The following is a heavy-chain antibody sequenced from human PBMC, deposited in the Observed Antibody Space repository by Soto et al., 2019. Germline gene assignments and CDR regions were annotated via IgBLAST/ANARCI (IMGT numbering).Heavy chain of an antibody. CDR1: GYSFTTYW. CDR3: ARVGHDYSNSGMDV. D-gene: IGHD4-4*01. CDR2: IDPGGSDT. Sequence: GECLKISCTASGYSFTTYWINWVRQMPGKGLEWMGKIDPGGSDTTYSPSFQGHVTISADKSITTAYLQWSSLKASDTAMYYCARVGHDYSNSGMDVWGQGTTVTVSS. V-gene: IGHV5-10-1*01. J-gene: IGHJ6*02.